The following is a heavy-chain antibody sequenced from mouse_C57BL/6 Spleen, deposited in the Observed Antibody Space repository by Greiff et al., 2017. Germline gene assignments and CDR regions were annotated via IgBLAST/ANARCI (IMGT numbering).Heavy chain of an antibody. V-gene: IGHV5-4*01. CDR1: GFTFSSYA. J-gene: IGHJ2*01. CDR3: AREGYYGSSYNFDY. CDR2: ISDGGSYT. D-gene: IGHD1-1*01. Sequence: EVQLVESGGGLVKPGGSLKLSCAASGFTFSSYAMSWVRQTPEKRLEWVATISDGGSYTYYPDKVKGRFTITRDNAKNNLYLQMSHLKSEDTAMYYCAREGYYGSSYNFDYWGQGTTLTVSS.